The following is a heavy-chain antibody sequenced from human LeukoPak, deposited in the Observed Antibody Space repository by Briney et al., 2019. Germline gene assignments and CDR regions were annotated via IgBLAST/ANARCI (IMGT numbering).Heavy chain of an antibody. CDR2: IYYTGST. CDR1: GGSISSGGYY. Sequence: PSETLSLTFTVSGGSISSGGYYWSWIRQPPGKGLEWIGYIYYTGSTNYNPSLTSRVTISIDTSKNQFSLKLSSVTAADTAVYYCARHQWVPAFDIWGQGTMVTVSS. D-gene: IGHD1-26*01. CDR3: ARHQWVPAFDI. J-gene: IGHJ3*02. V-gene: IGHV4-61*08.